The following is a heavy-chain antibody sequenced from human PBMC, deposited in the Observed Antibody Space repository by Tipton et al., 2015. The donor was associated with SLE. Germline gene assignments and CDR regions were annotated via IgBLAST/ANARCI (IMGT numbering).Heavy chain of an antibody. CDR3: ARDPSMREAVDI. CDR1: GGSISRYY. CDR2: IYYSGST. D-gene: IGHD5-24*01. V-gene: IGHV4-59*01. J-gene: IGHJ3*02. Sequence: TLSLTCTVSGGSISRYYWSWIRQPPGKGLEWIGYIYYSGSTNYNPSLTSRVTISVDTSKKRVSLSLSSVTAADTAVYYCARDPSMREAVDIWGQGTMVTVSS.